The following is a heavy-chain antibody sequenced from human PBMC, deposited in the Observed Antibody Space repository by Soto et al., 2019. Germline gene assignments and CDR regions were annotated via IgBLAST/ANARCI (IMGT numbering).Heavy chain of an antibody. J-gene: IGHJ6*02. V-gene: IGHV3-43*01. CDR2: ISWDGGST. CDR3: AKSPQDYYYYGMDV. CDR1: GFTFDDYT. Sequence: GGSLRLSCAASGFTFDDYTMHLVRQATGKGLECVSLISWDGGSTYYADSVKGRFTISRDKSKNSLYLQMNSLRTEDTALYYCAKSPQDYYYYGMDVWGQGTTVTVSS.